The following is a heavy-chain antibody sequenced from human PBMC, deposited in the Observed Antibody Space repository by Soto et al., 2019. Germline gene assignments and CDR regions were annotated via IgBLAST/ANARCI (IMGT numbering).Heavy chain of an antibody. D-gene: IGHD5-12*01. Sequence: PGGSLRLSCAASGFIFSDYEINWVRQAPGKGLEWVSYISGSGLTIYYGDSVKGRFTISRDNAKKSLYQQMNSGGVEDTAVYYCARGTYRNTYNCFDSRGQGTLVTVSS. CDR2: ISGSGLTI. CDR1: GFIFSDYE. J-gene: IGHJ5*02. V-gene: IGHV3-48*03. CDR3: ARGTYRNTYNCFDS.